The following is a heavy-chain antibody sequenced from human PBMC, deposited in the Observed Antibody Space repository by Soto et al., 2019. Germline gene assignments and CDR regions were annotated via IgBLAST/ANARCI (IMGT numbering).Heavy chain of an antibody. CDR3: ARVLYDRTSSYFDY. J-gene: IGHJ4*02. CDR2: IYYSGST. D-gene: IGHD3-22*01. CDR1: GGSISSSSYY. Sequence: PSETLSLTCTVSGGSISSSSYYWGWIRQPPGKGLEWIGSIYYSGSTYYNPSLKSRVTISVDTSKNQFSLKLSSVTAADTAVYYCARVLYDRTSSYFDYWGQGTLVTVSS. V-gene: IGHV4-39*01.